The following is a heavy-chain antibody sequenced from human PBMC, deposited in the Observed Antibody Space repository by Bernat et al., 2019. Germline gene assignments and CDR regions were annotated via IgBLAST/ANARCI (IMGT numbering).Heavy chain of an antibody. CDR2: ISSSSSYT. J-gene: IGHJ3*02. CDR1: GFTFSDYY. CDR3: AREVVRGLQGAFDI. V-gene: IGHV3-11*05. D-gene: IGHD3-10*01. Sequence: QVQLVESGGGLVKPGGSLRLSCAASGFTFSDYYMSWIRQAPGKGLEWVSYISSSSSYTNYADSVKGRFTISRDNAKNSLYLQMNSLRAEDTAVYYCAREVVRGLQGAFDIWGQGTMVTVSS.